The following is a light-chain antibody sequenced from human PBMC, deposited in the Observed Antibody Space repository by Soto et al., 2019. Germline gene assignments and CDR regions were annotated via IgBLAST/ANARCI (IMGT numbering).Light chain of an antibody. CDR3: QTWGTGIGV. J-gene: IGLJ3*02. CDR2: LNSNGSH. V-gene: IGLV4-69*02. CDR1: STHSRYA. Sequence: QRVLTQSPSAYASLGASVKLTCTLSSTHSRYAIAWHQQQPEKGPRFLMRLNSNGSHAKGDGIPNRFSGSSSGAERYLDISSLQSEDEADYYCQTWGTGIGVFGGGTKLTVL.